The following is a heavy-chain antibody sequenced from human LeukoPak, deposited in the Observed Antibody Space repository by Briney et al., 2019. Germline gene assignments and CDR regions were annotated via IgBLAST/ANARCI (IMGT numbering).Heavy chain of an antibody. CDR1: GGSISSSSYY. CDR2: IYYSGST. Sequence: SETLSLTCTVSGGSISSSSYYWGWIRQPPGKGLEWIGSIYYSGSTYYNPSLKSRVTISVDTSKNQFSLKLSSVTAADTAVYYCARRPRAAAGTGLFSYWGQGTLVTVSS. J-gene: IGHJ4*02. CDR3: ARRPRAAAGTGLFSY. D-gene: IGHD6-13*01. V-gene: IGHV4-39*01.